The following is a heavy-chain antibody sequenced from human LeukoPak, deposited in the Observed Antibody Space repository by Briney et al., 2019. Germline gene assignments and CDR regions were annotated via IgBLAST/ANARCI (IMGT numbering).Heavy chain of an antibody. J-gene: IGHJ4*02. CDR2: IYTSGST. CDR1: GGSISSGSYY. CDR3: ARALSGSYYGSFDY. V-gene: IGHV4-61*02. D-gene: IGHD1-26*01. Sequence: PSQTLSLTCTVSGGSISSGSYYWSWIRQPAGKGLEWIGRIYTSGSTNYNPSLKSRVTISVDTSKNQFSLKLSSVTAADTAVYYCARALSGSYYGSFDYWGQGTLVTVSS.